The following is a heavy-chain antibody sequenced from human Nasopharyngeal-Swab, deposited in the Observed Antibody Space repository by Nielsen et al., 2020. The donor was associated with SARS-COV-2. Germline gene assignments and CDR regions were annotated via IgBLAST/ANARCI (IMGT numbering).Heavy chain of an antibody. V-gene: IGHV3-48*03. D-gene: IGHD1-26*01. Sequence: GESLKISCAASGFTFSSYEMNWVRQAPGKGLEWVSYISSSGSTIYYADSVMGRFTISRDNAKNSLYLQMNSLRAEDTAVYYCARVAVGATARYWFDPWGQGTLVTVSS. J-gene: IGHJ5*02. CDR3: ARVAVGATARYWFDP. CDR1: GFTFSSYE. CDR2: ISSSGSTI.